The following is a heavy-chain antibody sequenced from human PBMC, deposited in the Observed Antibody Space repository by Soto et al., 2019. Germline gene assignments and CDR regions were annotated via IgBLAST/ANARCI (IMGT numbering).Heavy chain of an antibody. CDR3: ARGRGDIVVVPAAPGYGMDV. CDR2: INHSGST. Sequence: SETRSLTCAVDGASSSGYYGRWVRQPPGKGRGWIGEINHSGSTNYNPSLKSRVTISADTSKNPFSLKLSSVTAADPAVYYCARGRGDIVVVPAAPGYGMDVWDQGTTVTVSS. V-gene: IGHV4-34*01. CDR1: GASSSGYY. J-gene: IGHJ6*02. D-gene: IGHD2-2*01.